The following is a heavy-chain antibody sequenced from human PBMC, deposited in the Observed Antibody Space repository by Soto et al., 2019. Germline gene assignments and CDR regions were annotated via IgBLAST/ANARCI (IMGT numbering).Heavy chain of an antibody. D-gene: IGHD2-15*01. CDR1: GGTFSSYA. V-gene: IGHV1-69*13. CDR3: ARTVGRHKYCSGGSGYQHFDY. Sequence: SVKVSCKASGGTFSSYAISWVRQAPGQGLEWMGGIIPIFGTANYAQKFQGRVTITADESTSTAYMELSSLRSEDTAVYYCARTVGRHKYCSGGSGYQHFDYWG. J-gene: IGHJ4*01. CDR2: IIPIFGTA.